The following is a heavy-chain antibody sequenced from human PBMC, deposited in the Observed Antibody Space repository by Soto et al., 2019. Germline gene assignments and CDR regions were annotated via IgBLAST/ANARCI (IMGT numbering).Heavy chain of an antibody. CDR3: ARGHSTDCSNGVCSFFYNHEMDV. J-gene: IGHJ6*02. CDR2: INPKSGGT. D-gene: IGHD2-8*01. CDR1: GYSFTDYH. Sequence: SSVKVSCKASGYSFTDYHIHWVRQAPGQGLEWLGWINPKSGGTSTAQKFQGWVTMTRDRSISTVYMELTRLRSDDTAVYFCARGHSTDCSNGVCSFFYNHEMDVWG. V-gene: IGHV1-2*04.